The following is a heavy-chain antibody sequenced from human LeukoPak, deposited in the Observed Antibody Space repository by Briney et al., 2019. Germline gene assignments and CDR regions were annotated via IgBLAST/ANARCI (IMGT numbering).Heavy chain of an antibody. J-gene: IGHJ4*02. D-gene: IGHD3-10*01. Sequence: GGSLRPSCAASGFTFSNYNMNWVRQAPGKGLEWVSDIDTSSSTIYYADSVKGRFTISRDNAKNSLYLQMNSLRAEDTAIYYCARQWFGDWGYYFDYWGQGTLVTVSS. V-gene: IGHV3-48*01. CDR1: GFTFSNYN. CDR2: IDTSSSTI. CDR3: ARQWFGDWGYYFDY.